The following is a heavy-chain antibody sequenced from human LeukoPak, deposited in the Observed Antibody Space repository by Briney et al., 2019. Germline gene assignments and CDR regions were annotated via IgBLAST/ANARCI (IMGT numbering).Heavy chain of an antibody. V-gene: IGHV1-2*06. Sequence: ASVKVSCKASGYTFTGYYMHWVRQAPGQGLEWMGRINPNSGGTNYAQKFQGRVTMTRDTSISTAYMELSRLRSDDTAVYYCARVGYSYGYDFDYWGQGAPVTVSS. CDR2: INPNSGGT. D-gene: IGHD5-18*01. CDR3: ARVGYSYGYDFDY. J-gene: IGHJ4*02. CDR1: GYTFTGYY.